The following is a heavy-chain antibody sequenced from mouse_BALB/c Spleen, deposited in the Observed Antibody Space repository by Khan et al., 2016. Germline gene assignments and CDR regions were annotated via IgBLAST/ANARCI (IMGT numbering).Heavy chain of an antibody. J-gene: IGHJ1*01. CDR1: GYTFTSYW. D-gene: IGHD1-1*01. CDR2: INPSTGYT. V-gene: IGHV1-7*01. CDR3: ANYYGSIYWYFDV. Sequence: QVQLQQSGAELAKPGASVKMSCKASGYTFTSYWMHWVKQRPGQGLEWIGYINPSTGYTEYNQKFKDKATLTADKSSSTAYMQLSSLTSEDSAVYYCANYYGSIYWYFDVWGAGTTVTVSS.